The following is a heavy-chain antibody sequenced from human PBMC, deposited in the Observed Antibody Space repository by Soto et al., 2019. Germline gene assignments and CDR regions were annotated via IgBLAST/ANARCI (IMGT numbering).Heavy chain of an antibody. J-gene: IGHJ4*02. CDR2: ISAYNGNT. CDR1: GYTFTSYG. Sequence: QVQLVQSGAEIKKPGASVKVSCKASGYTFTSYGISWVRQAPGQGLEWMGWISAYNGNTNYAQKLQGRVTMTTDTTPSTDYMAMRSLRSDDPGVDYIAREPSSICRDCGGQRTLVTASS. V-gene: IGHV1-18*01. CDR3: AREPSSICRDC. D-gene: IGHD6-13*01.